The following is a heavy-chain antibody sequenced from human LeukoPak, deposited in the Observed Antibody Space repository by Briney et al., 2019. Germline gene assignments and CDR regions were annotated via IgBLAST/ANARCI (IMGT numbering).Heavy chain of an antibody. CDR3: ARQVPTAAADTRGYFDY. V-gene: IGHV4-39*01. Sequence: PSETLSLTCTVSGASISSSSDDWGWIRQAPGKGLEWIGSIFYGGSTHYNPSLKSRATISVDTSKNQFSLKLTSVTAADAAMYHCARQVPTAAADTRGYFDYWGQGTVVTVSS. CDR1: GASISSSSDD. J-gene: IGHJ4*02. D-gene: IGHD6-25*01. CDR2: IFYGGST.